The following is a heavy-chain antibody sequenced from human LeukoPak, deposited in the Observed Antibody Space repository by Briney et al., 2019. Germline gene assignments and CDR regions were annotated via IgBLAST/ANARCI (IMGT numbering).Heavy chain of an antibody. CDR1: GFTFSSWS. Sequence: PGGSLRLSCAASGFTFSSWSMNWVRQAPGKGLEWVSYIRSSSTTIYYADSVKGRFTISRDNAKNSLYLQMNSLRAEDTAVYYCARGLYYYDRSGYPKAFDIWGQGTMVTVSS. D-gene: IGHD3-22*01. V-gene: IGHV3-48*04. CDR3: ARGLYYYDRSGYPKAFDI. J-gene: IGHJ3*02. CDR2: IRSSSTTI.